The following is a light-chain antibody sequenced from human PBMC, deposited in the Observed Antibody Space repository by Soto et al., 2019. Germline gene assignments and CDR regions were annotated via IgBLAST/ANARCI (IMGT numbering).Light chain of an antibody. Sequence: DNQMTQSPSALSASVGDRVTITCRASQGIRNYLAWYQQKPGKVPKVLIHVASTLQSGVPSRFSGSGSGTDFTLTISSLQPEDVATYYCQKYNSGFETCGQGTKVEI. CDR1: QGIRNY. J-gene: IGKJ1*01. V-gene: IGKV1-27*01. CDR3: QKYNSGFET. CDR2: VAS.